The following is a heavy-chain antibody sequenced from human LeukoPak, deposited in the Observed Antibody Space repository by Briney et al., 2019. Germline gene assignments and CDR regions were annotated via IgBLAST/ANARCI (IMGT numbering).Heavy chain of an antibody. J-gene: IGHJ4*02. D-gene: IGHD6-13*01. CDR1: GGSISSSSYY. V-gene: IGHV4-39*07. CDR3: ARFYSSSWSYYFDY. CDR2: IYYSGST. Sequence: PSETLSLTCTVSGGSISSSSYYWGWIRQPPGKGLGWIGSIYYSGSTYYNPSLKSRVTISVDTSKNQFSLKLSSVTAADTAVYYCARFYSSSWSYYFDYWGQGTLVTVSS.